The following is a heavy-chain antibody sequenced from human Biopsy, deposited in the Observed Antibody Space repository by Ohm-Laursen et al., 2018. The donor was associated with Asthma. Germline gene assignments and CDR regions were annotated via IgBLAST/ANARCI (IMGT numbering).Heavy chain of an antibody. D-gene: IGHD3-22*01. J-gene: IGHJ4*02. Sequence: SLRLSCTASGFTFSTYGMHWVRQAPGKGLEWVSVIYSGGTSHTADSVRGRFTISRDYSKNTLYLQMHSLRAEGTAVYYCARGDSSNWSHYYFDYWGQGTLVTVSS. CDR2: IYSGGTS. V-gene: IGHV3-53*01. CDR1: GFTFSTYG. CDR3: ARGDSSNWSHYYFDY.